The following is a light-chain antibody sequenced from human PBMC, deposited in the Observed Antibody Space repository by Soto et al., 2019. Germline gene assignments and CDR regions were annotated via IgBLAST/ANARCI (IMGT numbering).Light chain of an antibody. V-gene: IGKV1-27*01. CDR3: QKCGIAPFT. CDR1: QGISNY. Sequence: DIPRTQSPSSLSTSVGARVTTTCRASQGISNYLAWYQQKPGKVPKLLIYAASTLQSGVPSRFSGSGSGTDFTLTISSLQPEDVATYYCQKCGIAPFTFGGGTKVDIK. CDR2: AAS. J-gene: IGKJ4*01.